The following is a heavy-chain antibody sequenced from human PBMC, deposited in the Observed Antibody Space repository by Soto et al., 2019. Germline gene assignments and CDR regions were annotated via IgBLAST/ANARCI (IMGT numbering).Heavy chain of an antibody. CDR3: ASRAGYSSGWYGYDYYGMDV. Sequence: QVQLVQSGAEVKKPGASVKVSCKASGYTFTSYDINWVRQATGQGLEWMGWMNPNSGNTGYAQKFQGRVTMTRNTSMGTAHMELGSLRSEDTAVYYCASRAGYSSGWYGYDYYGMDVWGQGTTVTVSS. D-gene: IGHD6-19*01. CDR1: GYTFTSYD. CDR2: MNPNSGNT. V-gene: IGHV1-8*01. J-gene: IGHJ6*02.